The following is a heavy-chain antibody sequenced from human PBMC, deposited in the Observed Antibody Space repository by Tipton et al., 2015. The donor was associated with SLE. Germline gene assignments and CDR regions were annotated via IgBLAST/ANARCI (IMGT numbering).Heavy chain of an antibody. CDR1: GGSISSYSYY. V-gene: IGHV4-39*01. CDR3: AGHITMLFDY. J-gene: IGHJ4*02. CDR2: IYYSGST. D-gene: IGHD3-10*01. Sequence: TLSLTCTVSGGSISSYSYYWGWIRQPPGKGLEWIGSIYYSGSTYYNPSLKSRVTISVDTSKNQFPLKLSSVTAADTAVYYCAGHITMLFDYWGQGTQVTVSS.